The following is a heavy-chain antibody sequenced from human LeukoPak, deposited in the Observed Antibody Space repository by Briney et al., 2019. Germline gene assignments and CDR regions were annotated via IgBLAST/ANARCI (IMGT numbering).Heavy chain of an antibody. CDR1: GGSISSGSYY. CDR3: ARSYYDGDAFDI. D-gene: IGHD1-26*01. CDR2: IYTSGST. V-gene: IGHV4-61*02. J-gene: IGHJ3*02. Sequence: SETLSLTCTVSGGSISSGSYYWSWIRQPAGKGLEWIGRIYTSGSTNYNPSLKSRVTISVDTSKNQFSLKLSSVTAADTAVYYCARSYYDGDAFDIWGQGTMVTVSS.